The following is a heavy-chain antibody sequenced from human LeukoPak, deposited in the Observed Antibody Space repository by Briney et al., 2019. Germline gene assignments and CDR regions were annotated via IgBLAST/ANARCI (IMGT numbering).Heavy chain of an antibody. D-gene: IGHD2-15*01. Sequence: ASVKVSCKASGYTFTSYGISWVRQAPGQGPEWMGWINPNTGGTKYAQNFQGRVTMTRDTSISTVYMELNRLTSDDTALYYCARVGYCSGDRCYLHFDYWGQGTLVTVSS. V-gene: IGHV1-2*02. CDR3: ARVGYCSGDRCYLHFDY. CDR1: GYTFTSYG. J-gene: IGHJ4*02. CDR2: INPNTGGT.